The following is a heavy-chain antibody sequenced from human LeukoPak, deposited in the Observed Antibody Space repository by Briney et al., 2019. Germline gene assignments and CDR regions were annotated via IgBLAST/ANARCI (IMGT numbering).Heavy chain of an antibody. CDR2: IYYSGST. V-gene: IGHV4-39*01. Sequence: SETLSLTCTVSGGSIGSSSYYWGWIRQPPGKGLEWIGSIYYSGSTHYNPSPKSRVTISVDTSKNQFSLKLSSVTAADTAVYYCARHPYYDFWSGYRRHAHYFDYWGQGTLVTVSS. CDR3: ARHPYYDFWSGYRRHAHYFDY. D-gene: IGHD3-3*01. CDR1: GGSIGSSSYY. J-gene: IGHJ4*02.